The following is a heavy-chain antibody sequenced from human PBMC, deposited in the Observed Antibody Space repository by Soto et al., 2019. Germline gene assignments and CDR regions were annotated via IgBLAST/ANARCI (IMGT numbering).Heavy chain of an antibody. CDR3: ARSVYGDFIGYYYYGMDV. V-gene: IGHV4-59*13. Sequence: SETLSLTCTVSGGSISSFYWSWIRQPPGKGLEWIGYIYYSGSTNYNPSLKSRVTISVDTSKNQFSLELSSVTAADTAVYYCARSVYGDFIGYYYYGMDVWGQGTTVTVSS. D-gene: IGHD4-17*01. J-gene: IGHJ6*02. CDR2: IYYSGST. CDR1: GGSISSFY.